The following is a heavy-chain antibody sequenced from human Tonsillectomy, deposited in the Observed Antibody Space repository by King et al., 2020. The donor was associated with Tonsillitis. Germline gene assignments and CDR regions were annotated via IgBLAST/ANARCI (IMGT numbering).Heavy chain of an antibody. Sequence: VQLVESGGGLVQPGRSLRLSCAASGFTFDDYAMHWVRHAPGKGLEWVSGISWNSGSIGYADSVKGRFTISRDNAKNSLYRQMNSLRSEDTALCYCAKDISVDYDYVWGSYRYDTFDIWGQGTMVTASS. CDR2: ISWNSGSI. CDR3: AKDISVDYDYVWGSYRYDTFDI. D-gene: IGHD3-16*02. J-gene: IGHJ3*02. V-gene: IGHV3-9*01. CDR1: GFTFDDYA.